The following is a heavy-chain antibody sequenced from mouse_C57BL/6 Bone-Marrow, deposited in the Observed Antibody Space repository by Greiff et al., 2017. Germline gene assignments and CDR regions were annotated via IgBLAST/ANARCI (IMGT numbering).Heavy chain of an antibody. J-gene: IGHJ1*03. CDR1: GYSITRGYY. CDR2: ISYDGSN. Sequence: VQLKESGPGLVKPSQSLSLTCSVTGYSITRGYYWNWIRQFPGNKLEWMGYISYDGSNHYNPSLKNRISITRDTSKNQFFLKLNSVTTEDTATYYCARERITTTYFDVWGTGTTGTVSS. CDR3: ARERITTTYFDV. V-gene: IGHV3-6*01. D-gene: IGHD2-4*01.